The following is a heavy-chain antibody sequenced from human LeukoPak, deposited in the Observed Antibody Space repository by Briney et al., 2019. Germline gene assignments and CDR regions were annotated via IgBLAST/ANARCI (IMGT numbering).Heavy chain of an antibody. D-gene: IGHD2-15*01. V-gene: IGHV4-31*03. CDR2: IYYSGCT. CDR1: GGSISSGGYY. CDR3: ARSRPYCSGGSCNGYFDY. J-gene: IGHJ4*02. Sequence: PSETLSLTCTVSGGSISSGGYYWSWIRQHPGKGLEWIGYIYYSGCTYYNPSLKSRVTISVDTSKNQFSLKLSSVTAADTAVYYCARSRPYCSGGSCNGYFDYWGQGTLVTVSS.